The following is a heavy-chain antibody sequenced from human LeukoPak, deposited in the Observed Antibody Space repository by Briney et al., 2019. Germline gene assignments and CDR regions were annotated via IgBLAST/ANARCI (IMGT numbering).Heavy chain of an antibody. J-gene: IGHJ4*02. CDR1: GYTFTRYY. CDR3: AREIGPIQLHLWGSAFDY. D-gene: IGHD5-18*01. V-gene: IGHV1-46*01. CDR2: INPSGGST. Sequence: ASVKVSCKASGYTFTRYYMHWVRQAPGQGLEWMGIINPSGGSTSYAQKFQGRVTMTRDTSTSTVYMKLSSLRSEDTAVYYCAREIGPIQLHLWGSAFDYWGQGTLVTVSS.